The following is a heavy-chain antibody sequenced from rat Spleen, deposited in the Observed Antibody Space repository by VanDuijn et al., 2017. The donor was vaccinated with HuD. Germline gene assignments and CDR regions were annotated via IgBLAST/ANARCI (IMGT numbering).Heavy chain of an antibody. V-gene: IGHV5-20*01. CDR2: INYDGSGT. CDR3: TTYGGLRNWFAY. J-gene: IGHJ3*01. Sequence: EVQLVESDGGLVQPRRSLKLSCAASGFTFSDYYMAWVRQVPTKGLEWVATINYDGSGTYYRDSVKGRFTISRDNANSTLYLQMDSLRSEDTATYYCTTYGGLRNWFAYWGQGTLVTVSS. D-gene: IGHD4-1*01. CDR1: GFTFSDYY.